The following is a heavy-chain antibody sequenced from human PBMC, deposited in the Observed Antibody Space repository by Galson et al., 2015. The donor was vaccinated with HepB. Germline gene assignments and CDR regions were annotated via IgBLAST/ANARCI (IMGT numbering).Heavy chain of an antibody. CDR2: KYASGST. CDR3: ATSELRPGGYYYYGMDV. J-gene: IGHJ6*02. D-gene: IGHD4-23*01. CDR1: GGSVSSGSYY. Sequence: TLSLTCSVSGGSVSSGSYYCSWIRQPAGKGLEWIGRKYASGSTHYSASLKGRVTISIDMSKNQCSLKVTSVTAADTAVYYCATSELRPGGYYYYGMDVWGQGTTVTV. V-gene: IGHV4-61*02.